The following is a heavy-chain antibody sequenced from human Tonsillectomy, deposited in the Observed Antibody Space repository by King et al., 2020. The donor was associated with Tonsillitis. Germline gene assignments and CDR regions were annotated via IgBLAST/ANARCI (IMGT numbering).Heavy chain of an antibody. J-gene: IGHJ3*02. Sequence: VQLVESGGGLVQPGGSLRLSCAASGFTFSSYSMNWVRQAPGKGLEWVSYISSSSSTIYYADSVKGRFTISRDNAKNSLYLQMNSLRDEDTAVYYCARDSYDCVWGSYPESAFDIWGQGTMVTVSS. CDR3: ARDSYDCVWGSYPESAFDI. V-gene: IGHV3-48*02. CDR2: ISSSSSTI. CDR1: GFTFSSYS. D-gene: IGHD3-16*02.